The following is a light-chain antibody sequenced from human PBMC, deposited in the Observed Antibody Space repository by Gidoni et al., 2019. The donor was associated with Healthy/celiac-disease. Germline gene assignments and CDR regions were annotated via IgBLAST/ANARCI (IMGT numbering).Light chain of an antibody. Sequence: DIVMTQSPDSLAVSLGERATINCKSSQSVLYSSNNKNYLAWYQQKPGQPPKLLIYWASTRESGVPDRFSGSWSGTDFTLTISSLQAEDVAVYYCQQYYSTSTWTFGQGTKVESK. V-gene: IGKV4-1*01. J-gene: IGKJ1*01. CDR2: WAS. CDR3: QQYYSTSTWT. CDR1: QSVLYSSNNKNY.